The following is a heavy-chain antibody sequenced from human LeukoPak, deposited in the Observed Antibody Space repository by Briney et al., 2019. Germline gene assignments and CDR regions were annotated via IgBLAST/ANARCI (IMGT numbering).Heavy chain of an antibody. CDR3: AREGSTSWLDV. D-gene: IGHD2-2*01. CDR2: ISAYNGNT. Sequence: ASVKVSCKASGYTFTSYGISWVRQAPGQGLEWMGWISAYNGNTNYAQKLQGRVTMTRDTSTSTVYMELSSLRSEDTAVYYCAREGSTSWLDVWGKGTTVTISS. CDR1: GYTFTSYG. V-gene: IGHV1-18*01. J-gene: IGHJ6*04.